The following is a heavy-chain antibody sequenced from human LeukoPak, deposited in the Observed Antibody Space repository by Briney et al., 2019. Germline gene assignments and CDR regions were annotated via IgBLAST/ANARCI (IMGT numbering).Heavy chain of an antibody. J-gene: IGHJ4*02. CDR1: GGSISSYY. CDR2: IYTSGST. V-gene: IGHV4-4*07. CDR3: AREGTEYYDILTGYFDY. D-gene: IGHD3-9*01. Sequence: PSETLSLTCTVSGGSISSYYWSWIRQPAGKGLEWIGRIYTSGSTNYNPSLKSRVTMSVDTSKNQFSLKLSSVTAADTAVYYCAREGTEYYDILTGYFDYWGQRTLVTVSS.